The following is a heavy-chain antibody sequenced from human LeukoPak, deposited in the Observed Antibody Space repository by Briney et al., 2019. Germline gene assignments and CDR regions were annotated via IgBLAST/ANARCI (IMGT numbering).Heavy chain of an antibody. Sequence: PSETLCLTCAVYGGSFSGYYRSWIRQPPGKGLEWIGEINHSGSTNYNPSLKSRVTISVDTSKNQFSLKLSSVTAADTAVYYCARGGERDRIILNYWGQGTLVTVSS. J-gene: IGHJ4*02. V-gene: IGHV4-34*01. CDR1: GGSFSGYY. CDR3: ARGGERDRIILNY. D-gene: IGHD3-9*01. CDR2: INHSGST.